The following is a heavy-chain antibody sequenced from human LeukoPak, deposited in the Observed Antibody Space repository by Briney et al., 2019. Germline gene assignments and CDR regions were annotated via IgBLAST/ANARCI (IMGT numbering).Heavy chain of an antibody. Sequence: PGGSLRLSCAASGFTFSSYWMHWVRQAPGKGLVWVSRINSDGRSTTYADSVKGRFTISRDNAKNTLYLQMNSLRAEDTAVYYCARVEPIRLLVDYWGQGTLVTVSS. CDR2: INSDGRST. CDR1: GFTFSSYW. CDR3: ARVEPIRLLVDY. D-gene: IGHD3-3*01. V-gene: IGHV3-74*01. J-gene: IGHJ4*02.